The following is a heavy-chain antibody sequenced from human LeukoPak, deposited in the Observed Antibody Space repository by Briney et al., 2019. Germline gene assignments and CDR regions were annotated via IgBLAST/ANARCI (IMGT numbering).Heavy chain of an antibody. CDR1: GGSISSGDYY. CDR3: ARVNLHDYGAHFDY. Sequence: SQTLSLTXTVSGGSISSGDYYWSWIRQPPGEGLEWIGYIYYSGSTYYNPSLKSRVTISVNTSKNQFSLKLSSVTAADTAVYYCARVNLHDYGAHFDYWGQGTLVTVSS. D-gene: IGHD4-17*01. CDR2: IYYSGST. J-gene: IGHJ4*02. V-gene: IGHV4-30-4*08.